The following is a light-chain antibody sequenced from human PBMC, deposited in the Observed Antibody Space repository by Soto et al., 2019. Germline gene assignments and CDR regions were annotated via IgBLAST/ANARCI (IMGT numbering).Light chain of an antibody. CDR3: QQYSSYPFT. Sequence: DIQMTQSPSTLSASVGDRVTITCRASQSISSWLAWYQQKPGKAPKLLIYDASSLESGVPSRFSGSGSGTEFTLTISSLQPDDFATYYCQQYSSYPFTFGGGTKVEIK. CDR2: DAS. J-gene: IGKJ4*01. V-gene: IGKV1-5*01. CDR1: QSISSW.